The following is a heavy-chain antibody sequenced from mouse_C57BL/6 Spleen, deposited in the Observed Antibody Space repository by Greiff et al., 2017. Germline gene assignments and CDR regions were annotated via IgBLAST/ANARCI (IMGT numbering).Heavy chain of an antibody. Sequence: EVKLMESGPELVKPGASVKISCKASGYSFTDYNMNWVKQSNGKSLEWIGVINPNYGTTSYNQKFKGKATLTVDQSSSTAYMQLNSLTSEDSAVYYCASGGGYYGYWYFDVWGTGTTVTVSS. J-gene: IGHJ1*03. CDR1: GYSFTDYN. CDR2: INPNYGTT. V-gene: IGHV1-39*01. CDR3: ASGGGYYGYWYFDV. D-gene: IGHD1-1*01.